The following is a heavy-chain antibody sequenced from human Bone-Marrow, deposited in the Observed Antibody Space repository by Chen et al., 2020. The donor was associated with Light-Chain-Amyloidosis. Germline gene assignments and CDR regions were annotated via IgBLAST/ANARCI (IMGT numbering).Heavy chain of an antibody. CDR1: GGTFSSYA. J-gene: IGHJ2*01. CDR3: ARGMYSSSSGAAFDL. V-gene: IGHV1-69*04. D-gene: IGHD6-6*01. Sequence: QVQLVQSGAEVKKPGSSVKVSCKASGGTFSSYAISWVRQAPGQGLEWMGRIIPILGIANYAQKFQGRVTITADKSTSTAYMELSSLRSEDTAVYYCARGMYSSSSGAAFDLWGRGTLVTVSS. CDR2: IIPILGIA.